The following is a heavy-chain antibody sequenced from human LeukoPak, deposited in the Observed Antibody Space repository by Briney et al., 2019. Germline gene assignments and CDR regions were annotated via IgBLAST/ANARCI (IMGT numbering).Heavy chain of an antibody. CDR2: IYTSGST. V-gene: IGHV4-39*07. D-gene: IGHD2-2*01. Sequence: PSEALSLTCTVSGGSISRSSYHWGWVRQPPGKGLEWIGRIYTSGSTNYNPSLKSRVTISVDTSKNQFSLKLSSVTAADTAVYYCARASGYCSSTSCYPFDYWGQGTLVTVSS. CDR1: GGSISRSSYH. CDR3: ARASGYCSSTSCYPFDY. J-gene: IGHJ4*02.